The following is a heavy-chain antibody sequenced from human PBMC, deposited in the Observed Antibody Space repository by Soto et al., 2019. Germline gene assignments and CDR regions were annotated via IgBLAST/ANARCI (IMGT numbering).Heavy chain of an antibody. CDR1: GFTFSSYG. Sequence: QVQLAESGGGVVQPGRSLRLSCAASGFTFSSYGMHWVRQAPGKGLEGVAVISYDGSNKYYADSVNGRFTSTRDNSKDPVHLQMNSLSAEDTAVYYWAKDKTPFGDYNLDYWGRGTLVTVSS. D-gene: IGHD4-17*01. CDR2: ISYDGSNK. J-gene: IGHJ4*02. CDR3: AKDKTPFGDYNLDY. V-gene: IGHV3-30*18.